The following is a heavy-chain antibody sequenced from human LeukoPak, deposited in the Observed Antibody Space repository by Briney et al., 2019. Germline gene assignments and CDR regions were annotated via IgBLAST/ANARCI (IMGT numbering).Heavy chain of an antibody. CDR3: ARDRGTTVTNFDY. CDR2: IWYDGSNK. CDR1: GFTFSSYG. J-gene: IGHJ4*02. V-gene: IGHV3-33*01. D-gene: IGHD4-17*01. Sequence: PGGSLRLSCAASGFTFSSYGMHWVRQAPGKGLEWVAVIWYDGSNKYYADSVKGRFTISRDNSKNTLYLQMNSLRAEDTAVYYCARDRGTTVTNFDYWGQGTLVTVSS.